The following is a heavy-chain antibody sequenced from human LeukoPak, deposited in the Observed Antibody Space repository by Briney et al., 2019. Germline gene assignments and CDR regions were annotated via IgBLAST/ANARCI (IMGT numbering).Heavy chain of an antibody. J-gene: IGHJ3*02. CDR1: GYTFTGYY. CDR2: INPNSGGT. D-gene: IGHD2-2*01. CDR3: AREYCRSTSCYSAFDI. Sequence: ASVKVSCKASGYTFTGYYMHWVRQAPGQGLEWMGWINPNSGGTNYAQKFQGRVTMTRDTSISTAYMELSRLRSDDAAVYYCAREYCRSTSCYSAFDIWGQGTMVTVSS. V-gene: IGHV1-2*02.